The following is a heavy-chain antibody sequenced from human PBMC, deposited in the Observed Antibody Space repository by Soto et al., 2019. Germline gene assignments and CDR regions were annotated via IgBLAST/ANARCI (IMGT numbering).Heavy chain of an antibody. CDR2: MNGKSGDT. CDR1: GYTFSDFD. J-gene: IGHJ6*02. CDR3: ARGNPFNYAGFDV. V-gene: IGHV1-8*01. D-gene: IGHD3-16*01. Sequence: QAHLEQSGAEVKRPGASVKVSCKAFGYTFSDFDINWLRQASGQGSEWMGWMNGKSGDTFFAQRFRGTFNMTWDTSLSTAYMEVGSLTSEDTANYFCARGNPFNYAGFDVWGQGTTVAVSS.